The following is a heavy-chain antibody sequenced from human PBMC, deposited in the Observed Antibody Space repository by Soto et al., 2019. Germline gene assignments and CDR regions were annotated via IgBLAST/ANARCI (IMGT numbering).Heavy chain of an antibody. CDR1: GFTFSAFA. V-gene: IGHV3-30*18. CDR3: AKAPLRLGFSYYYYGMDV. J-gene: IGHJ6*02. D-gene: IGHD2-21*01. Sequence: GGSLRLSCTVSGFTFSAFAMYWVRQAPGKGLEWVALISYDGTNEDYAESVRGRFTISRDNSKNTLYLQMNSLRAEDTAVYYCAKAPLRLGFSYYYYGMDVWGQGTTVTVSS. CDR2: ISYDGTNE.